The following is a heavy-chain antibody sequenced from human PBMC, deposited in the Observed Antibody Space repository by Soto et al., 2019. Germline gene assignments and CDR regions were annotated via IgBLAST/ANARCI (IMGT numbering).Heavy chain of an antibody. J-gene: IGHJ4*02. CDR2: TYYNGDT. CDR3: ARGPAYIDGWRTFDL. Sequence: ETLSLTCTVSDDSFRGAEYYWSWIRQPLGKGPEWIGYTYYNGDTKYNPALRSRVTMSEDTSKNQFSLRLSSVTAAATAVYFCARGPAYIDGWRTFDLWGRGILVTVSS. D-gene: IGHD6-19*01. V-gene: IGHV4-61*08. CDR1: DDSFRGAEYY.